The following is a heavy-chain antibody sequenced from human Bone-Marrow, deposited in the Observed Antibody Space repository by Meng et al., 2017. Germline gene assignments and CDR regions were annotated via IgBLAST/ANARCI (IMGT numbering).Heavy chain of an antibody. CDR2: IKQDGSEK. D-gene: IGHD3-22*01. Sequence: GESLKISCAASGFTFSSYAMSWVRQAPGKGLEWVANIKQDGSEKYYVDSVKGRFTISRDNAKNSLYLQMNSLRAEDTAVYYCARDAFRETSSGYYDYWGQGTLVTVSS. CDR1: GFTFSSYA. V-gene: IGHV3-7*01. CDR3: ARDAFRETSSGYYDY. J-gene: IGHJ4*02.